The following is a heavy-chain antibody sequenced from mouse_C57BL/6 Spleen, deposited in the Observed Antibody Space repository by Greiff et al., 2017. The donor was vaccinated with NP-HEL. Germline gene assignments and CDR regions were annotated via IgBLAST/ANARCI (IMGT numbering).Heavy chain of an antibody. V-gene: IGHV5-17*01. Sequence: EVKLMESGGGLVKPGGSLKLSCAASGFTFSDYGMHWVRQAPEKGLEWVAYISSGSSTIYYADKVKGRFTISRDNAKNTLFLQMTSLRSEDTAMYYCARGRGSSYWYFDVWGTGPTVTVSS. J-gene: IGHJ1*03. CDR2: ISSGSSTI. D-gene: IGHD1-1*01. CDR1: GFTFSDYG. CDR3: ARGRGSSYWYFDV.